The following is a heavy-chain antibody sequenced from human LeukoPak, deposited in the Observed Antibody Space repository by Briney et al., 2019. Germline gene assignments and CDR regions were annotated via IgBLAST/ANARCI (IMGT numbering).Heavy chain of an antibody. D-gene: IGHD4-17*01. CDR3: ARVDGDYNNWFDP. CDR1: GGSISSGDYY. J-gene: IGHJ5*02. Sequence: SETLSLTYTVSGGSISSGDYYWSWIRQPPGKGLEWIGYIYYSGSTYYNPSLKSRVTISVDTSKNQFSLKLSSVTAADTAVYYCARVDGDYNNWFDPWGQGTLVTVSS. CDR2: IYYSGST. V-gene: IGHV4-30-4*01.